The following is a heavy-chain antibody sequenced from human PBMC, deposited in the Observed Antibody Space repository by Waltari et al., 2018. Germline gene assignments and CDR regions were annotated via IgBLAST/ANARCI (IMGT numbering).Heavy chain of an antibody. Sequence: QVQLQESGPGLVKPSGTLSLTCVVSGDSINNNQWWGWIRQSPGQGLEWIGQIYGSGSTIYNPSVKGRVTISADNSKNQFSLTLKSVTAADTALYFCARGLTQYGATTGFDYWGQGTRVSVSS. CDR1: GDSINNNQW. CDR2: IYGSGST. D-gene: IGHD3-9*01. CDR3: ARGLTQYGATTGFDY. V-gene: IGHV4-4*02. J-gene: IGHJ4*02.